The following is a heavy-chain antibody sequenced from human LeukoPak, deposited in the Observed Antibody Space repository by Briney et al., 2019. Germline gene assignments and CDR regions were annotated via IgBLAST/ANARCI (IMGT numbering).Heavy chain of an antibody. D-gene: IGHD3/OR15-3a*01. CDR2: IIPIFGTA. CDR1: GGTFSSYA. V-gene: IGHV1-69*05. Sequence: GASVKVSCKSSGGTFSSYAISWVRQAPGQGLEWMGGIIPIFGTANYAQKFQGRVTITTEESTSTAYMELSSLRSEDTAVYYCARDLFLDSFDPWGQGTLVTVSS. J-gene: IGHJ5*02. CDR3: ARDLFLDSFDP.